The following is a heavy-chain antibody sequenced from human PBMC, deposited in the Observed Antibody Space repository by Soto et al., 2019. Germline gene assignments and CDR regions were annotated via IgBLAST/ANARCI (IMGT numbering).Heavy chain of an antibody. CDR2: IRSKAYGGTT. V-gene: IGHV3-49*03. CDR1: GFTFGDYA. J-gene: IGHJ4*02. Sequence: SLRLSCTASGFTFGDYAMSWFRQAPGKGLEWVGFIRSKAYGGTTEYAASVKGRFTISRDDSKSIAYLQMNSLKTEDTAVYYCTRDRLLRYFDWQRGYFDYWGQGTLVTVSS. CDR3: TRDRLLRYFDWQRGYFDY. D-gene: IGHD3-9*01.